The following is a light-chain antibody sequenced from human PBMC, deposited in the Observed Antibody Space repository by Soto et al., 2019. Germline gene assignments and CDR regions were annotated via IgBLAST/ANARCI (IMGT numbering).Light chain of an antibody. CDR1: QSVSSN. CDR2: GAS. J-gene: IGKJ2*01. CDR3: QQYNNWPPYT. Sequence: EIVMTQSPATLSVSPGERATLSFRASQSVSSNLAWYQQKPGQAPRLLIYGASTRATGIPARFSGSGSGTECTLTISSLQSEDVAVYYCQQYNNWPPYTFGQGTKLEIK. V-gene: IGKV3-15*01.